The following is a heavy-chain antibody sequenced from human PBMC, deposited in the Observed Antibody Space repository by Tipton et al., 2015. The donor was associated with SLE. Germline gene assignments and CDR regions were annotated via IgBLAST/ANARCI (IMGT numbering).Heavy chain of an antibody. CDR3: VTAYTVYV. CDR1: GYTFTNHV. D-gene: IGHD2-21*01. Sequence: QLVQSGPEVKKPGASVKVSCTASGYTFTNHVITWVRQAPGQGLEWMGWISAYRGNTNYTQNLQGRVTLTTDTSTTTAYMELRSLRTDDTAVYYCVTAYTVYVWGQGTTVTVSS. V-gene: IGHV1-18*04. J-gene: IGHJ6*02. CDR2: ISAYRGNT.